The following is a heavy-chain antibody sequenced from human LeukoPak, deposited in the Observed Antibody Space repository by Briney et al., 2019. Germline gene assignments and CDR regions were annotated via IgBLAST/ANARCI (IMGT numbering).Heavy chain of an antibody. J-gene: IGHJ4*02. CDR1: GSTFSSYG. V-gene: IGHV3-33*01. CDR3: ARDSGITGIQRALDY. D-gene: IGHD1-20*01. Sequence: GGSLRLSCAASGSTFSSYGMHWVRQAPGKGLEWVALTWFDGSREYYGDSVKGRFTISRDNSKNTLHLQMSSLRAEDTAVYFCARDSGITGIQRALDYWGQGTLVTVSS. CDR2: TWFDGSRE.